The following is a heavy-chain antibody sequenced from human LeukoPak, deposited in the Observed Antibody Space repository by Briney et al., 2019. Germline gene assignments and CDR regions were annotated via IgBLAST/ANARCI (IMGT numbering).Heavy chain of an antibody. CDR2: IWNDGSSR. V-gene: IGHV3-33*06. CDR1: HFTFSHFG. CDR3: AKDAQRGFDYSNSLEK. D-gene: IGHD4-11*01. Sequence: PGGSLTLSCVASHFTFSHFGMHWVRQAPGKGLEWVSVIWNDGSSRYYADSVKGRFTIYRDNSQNTVYLQMNSLRVEDTAVYYCAKDAQRGFDYSNSLEKWGQGTLVIVSS. J-gene: IGHJ4*02.